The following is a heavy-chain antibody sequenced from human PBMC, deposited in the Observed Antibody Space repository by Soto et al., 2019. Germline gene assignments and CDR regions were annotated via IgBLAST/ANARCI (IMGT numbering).Heavy chain of an antibody. Sequence: PGGSLRLSCAASGFTFSNAWMSWVRQAPGKGLEWVGRIKSKTDGGTTDYAAPVKGRFTISRDDSKNTLYLQMNSLKTEDTAVYYCTTDSGRITMVRGVISVYYYYGMDVWGQGTTVTVSS. J-gene: IGHJ6*02. D-gene: IGHD3-10*01. V-gene: IGHV3-15*01. CDR1: GFTFSNAW. CDR2: IKSKTDGGTT. CDR3: TTDSGRITMVRGVISVYYYYGMDV.